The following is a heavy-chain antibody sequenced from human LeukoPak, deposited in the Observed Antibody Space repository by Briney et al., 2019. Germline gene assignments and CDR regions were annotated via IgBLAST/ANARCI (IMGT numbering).Heavy chain of an antibody. V-gene: IGHV4-61*02. CDR1: GGSISRDRFY. CDR2: IKSSNT. Sequence: PSETLSLTCTVSGGSISRDRFYWTWVRQPAGKGLEWIGRIKSSNTNYNPSLKSRVSISLDTSTNQFSLKLSSLTAADTADYYCARVPDWTYVPDYWGQGTLVTVSS. J-gene: IGHJ4*02. CDR3: ARVPDWTYVPDY. D-gene: IGHD3-16*01.